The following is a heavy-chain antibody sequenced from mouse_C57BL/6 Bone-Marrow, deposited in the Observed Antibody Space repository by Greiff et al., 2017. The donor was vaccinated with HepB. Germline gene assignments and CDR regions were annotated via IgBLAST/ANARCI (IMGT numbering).Heavy chain of an antibody. CDR3: ARGVYGSSHYFDY. J-gene: IGHJ2*01. Sequence: VQLQQPGAELVMPGASVKLSCKASGYTFTSYWMHWVKQRPGQGLEWIGEIDPSDSYTNYNQKFKGKSTLTVDKSSSTAYMQLSSLTSEDSAVYYCARGVYGSSHYFDYWGQGTTLTVSS. CDR1: GYTFTSYW. D-gene: IGHD1-1*01. CDR2: IDPSDSYT. V-gene: IGHV1-69*01.